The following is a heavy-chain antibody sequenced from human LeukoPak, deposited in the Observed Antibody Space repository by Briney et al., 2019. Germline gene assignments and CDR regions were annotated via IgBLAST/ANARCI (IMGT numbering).Heavy chain of an antibody. Sequence: SETLSLTCTVSGGSISSYYWSWIRQPPGKGLEWIGYIYYSGSTNYNPSLKSRVTISVDTSKNQFSLKLSSVTAADTAVYYCARTYDFWSGLTFDIWGQGTMVTVSS. CDR1: GGSISSYY. D-gene: IGHD3-3*01. J-gene: IGHJ3*02. CDR3: ARTYDFWSGLTFDI. V-gene: IGHV4-59*01. CDR2: IYYSGST.